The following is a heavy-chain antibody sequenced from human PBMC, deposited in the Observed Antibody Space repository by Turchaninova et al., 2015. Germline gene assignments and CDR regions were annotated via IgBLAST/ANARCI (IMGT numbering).Heavy chain of an antibody. CDR1: GGPIISNDW. V-gene: IGHV4-4*02. CDR2: IHHSGAT. CDR3: VESDGSGSLGFDP. J-gene: IGHJ5*02. Sequence: QVQLQESGPGLVMPSGTLSLTCAVSGGPIISNDWWSWGRQPPGKGLEWIGKIHHSGATHYNPSLKSRVTISVDKSKNQFSLRLNSVTAADTAVYYCVESDGSGSLGFDPWGQGTLVTVSS. D-gene: IGHD3-22*01.